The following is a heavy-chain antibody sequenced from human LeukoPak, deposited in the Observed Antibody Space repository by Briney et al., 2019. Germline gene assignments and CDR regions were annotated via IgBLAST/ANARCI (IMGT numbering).Heavy chain of an antibody. CDR2: IYSGGST. CDR3: AREVAYGSGSYYDY. V-gene: IGHV3-66*01. Sequence: GGSLGLSCAASGFTVSSNYMSWVRQAPGKGLEWVSVIYSGGSTYYADSVKGRFTISRDNSKNTLYLQMNSLRAEDTAVYYCAREVAYGSGSYYDYWGQGTLVTVSS. J-gene: IGHJ4*02. CDR1: GFTVSSNY. D-gene: IGHD3-10*01.